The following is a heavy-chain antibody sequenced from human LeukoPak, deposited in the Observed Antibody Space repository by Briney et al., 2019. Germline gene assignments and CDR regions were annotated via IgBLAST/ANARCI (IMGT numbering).Heavy chain of an antibody. CDR2: IYSAGST. V-gene: IGHV3-53*01. D-gene: IGHD6-13*01. CDR3: ATRIAAVGRYYFDY. Sequence: QPGGSLRLSCAASGFIVNSNYMSWVRQARGKGLEWVSVIYSAGSTYYAESVKGRFTISRDNSKNTLHLQMNSLRAEDTAVYYCATRIAAVGRYYFDYWGQGTLVTVSS. CDR1: GFIVNSNY. J-gene: IGHJ4*02.